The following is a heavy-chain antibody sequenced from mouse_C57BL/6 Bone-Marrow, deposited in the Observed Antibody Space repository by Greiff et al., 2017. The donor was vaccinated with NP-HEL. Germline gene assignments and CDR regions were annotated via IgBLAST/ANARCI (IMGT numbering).Heavy chain of an antibody. J-gene: IGHJ2*01. CDR1: GYTFTDYY. V-gene: IGHV1-77*01. D-gene: IGHD1-1*01. CDR2: IGPGSGST. CDR3: AVYCGSSYVYFDY. Sequence: VQLQQPGAELVKPGASVKISCKASGYTFTDYYLNWVKQRPGQGLEWIGKIGPGSGSTYYNEKFKGKATPTADKSSSTAYMQLSSLTSDDSAVYFCAVYCGSSYVYFDYWGQGTTLTVSS.